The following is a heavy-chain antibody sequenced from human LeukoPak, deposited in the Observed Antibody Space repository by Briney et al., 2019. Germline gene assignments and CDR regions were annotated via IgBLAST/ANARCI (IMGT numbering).Heavy chain of an antibody. J-gene: IGHJ4*02. CDR3: ARVKVVVTPYYFDY. V-gene: IGHV3-21*01. Sequence: GGSLRLSCAASGFTFSSYSMNWVRQAPGKGLEWVSSISRSSIYKYYADSVKGRFTISRDNAKNSLYLQMNSLRAEDTAVYYCARVKVVVTPYYFDYWGQGTLVTVSS. CDR2: ISRSSIYK. CDR1: GFTFSSYS. D-gene: IGHD3-22*01.